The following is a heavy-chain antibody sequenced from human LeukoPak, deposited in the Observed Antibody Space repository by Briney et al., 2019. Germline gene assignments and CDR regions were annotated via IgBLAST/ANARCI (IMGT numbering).Heavy chain of an antibody. V-gene: IGHV2-5*01. J-gene: IGHJ4*02. CDR3: AHTGNELRYFDWLLSTHYFDY. CDR1: GFSLSTSGVG. Sequence: KESGPTLVKPTQTLTLTCTFSGFSLSTSGVGVGWIRQPPGKALEWLALIYWNDDKRYSPSLKSRLTITKDTSKNQVVLTMTNMDPVDTATYYCAHTGNELRYFDWLLSTHYFDYWGQGTLVTVSS. D-gene: IGHD3-9*01. CDR2: IYWNDDK.